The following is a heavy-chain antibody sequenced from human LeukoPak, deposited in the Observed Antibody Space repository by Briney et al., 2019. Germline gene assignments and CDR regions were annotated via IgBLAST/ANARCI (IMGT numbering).Heavy chain of an antibody. CDR3: ASASYCSSTSCYLDFDY. D-gene: IGHD2-2*01. CDR2: ISSSSSYI. CDR1: GFTFSSYN. Sequence: GGSRRLSCAASGFTFSSYNMDWVRQAPGKGLEWVSSISSSSSYIYYADSVKGRFTISRDNAKNSLYLQMNSLRAEDTAVYYCASASYCSSTSCYLDFDYGGQGTLVTVSS. V-gene: IGHV3-21*01. J-gene: IGHJ4*02.